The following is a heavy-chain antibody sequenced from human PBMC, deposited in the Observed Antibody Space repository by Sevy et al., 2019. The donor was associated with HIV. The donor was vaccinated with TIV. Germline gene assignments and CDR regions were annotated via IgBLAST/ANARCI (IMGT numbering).Heavy chain of an antibody. V-gene: IGHV1-69*06. Sequence: ASLKVSCKASGGTFSSYAISWVRQAPGQGLEWMGGIIPIFGTANYAQKFQGRVTITADKSTSTAYMELSSLRSEDTAVYYCAREEIAVAGTGDALDIWGQGTMVTVSS. CDR3: AREEIAVAGTGDALDI. D-gene: IGHD6-19*01. CDR2: IIPIFGTA. J-gene: IGHJ3*02. CDR1: GGTFSSYA.